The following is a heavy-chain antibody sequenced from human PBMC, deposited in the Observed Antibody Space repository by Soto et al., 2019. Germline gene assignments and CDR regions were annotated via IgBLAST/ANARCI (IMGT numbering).Heavy chain of an antibody. CDR2: IYYSGRT. Sequence: SETLSLTCTVSGGSISSYYWSWIRQPPGKGLEWIGFIYYSGRTNYNPSLKSRVTISVDTSKNQFSLKLSSVTAADTAVYYCARQGVAAANDAFDIWGQGTMVTVSS. J-gene: IGHJ3*02. V-gene: IGHV4-59*01. CDR3: ARQGVAAANDAFDI. CDR1: GGSISSYY. D-gene: IGHD6-13*01.